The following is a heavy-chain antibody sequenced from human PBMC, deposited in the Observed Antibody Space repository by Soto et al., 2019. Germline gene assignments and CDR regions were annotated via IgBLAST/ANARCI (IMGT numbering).Heavy chain of an antibody. V-gene: IGHV3-33*01. CDR1: GFTFSSYG. J-gene: IGHJ4*02. Sequence: GGSLRLSCAASGFTFSSYGMHWVRQAPGKGLEWVAVIWYDGSNKYYADSVKGRFTISRDNSKNTLYLQMNSLRAEDTAVYYCARDFRDGNFDYWGQGPRVTVSS. CDR2: IWYDGSNK. CDR3: ARDFRDGNFDY. D-gene: IGHD3-10*01.